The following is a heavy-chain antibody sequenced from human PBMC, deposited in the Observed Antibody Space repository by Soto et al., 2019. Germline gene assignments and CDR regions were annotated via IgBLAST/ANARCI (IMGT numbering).Heavy chain of an antibody. D-gene: IGHD2-2*03. CDR1: GYTFTSYG. J-gene: IGHJ3*02. CDR3: ARAGYCSSTSCYGGAFDI. V-gene: IGHV1-18*01. Sequence: GSSVNVSCKASGYTFTSYGISWVRQAPGQGLEWMGWISAYNGNTNYAQKLQGRVTMTTDTSTSTAYMELRSLRSDDTAVYYCARAGYCSSTSCYGGAFDIWGQGTMVTVSS. CDR2: ISAYNGNT.